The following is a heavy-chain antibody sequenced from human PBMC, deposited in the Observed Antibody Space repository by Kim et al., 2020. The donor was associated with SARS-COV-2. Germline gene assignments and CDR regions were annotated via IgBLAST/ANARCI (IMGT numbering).Heavy chain of an antibody. CDR2: ISASGDT. J-gene: IGHJ6*02. CDR3: AKEVYGSGSPYYYYYYGMDV. Sequence: GGSLRLFCAASGFTFNYYAMSWVRQAPGKGLEWVSAISASGDTYHADSVKGRFTISRDNSEDTLYLQMNSLRAEDTALYYCAKEVYGSGSPYYYYYYGMDVWGQGTTVTVSS. CDR1: GFTFNYYA. D-gene: IGHD3-10*01. V-gene: IGHV3-23*01.